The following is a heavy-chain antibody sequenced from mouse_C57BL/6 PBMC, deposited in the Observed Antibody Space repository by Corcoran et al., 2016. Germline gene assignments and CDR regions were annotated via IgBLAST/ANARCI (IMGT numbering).Heavy chain of an antibody. Sequence: DVQLQESGPGLVKHSQSLSLTCSVTGYSITSAYYWHWIRQFPGNKLEWMGYISYDGSNNYNPSLKNRISITRDTSKNQFFLKLNSATTEDTATDYCARNYPAMYYWGQGTSVTVSS. CDR1: GYSITSAYY. J-gene: IGHJ4*01. D-gene: IGHD2-1*01. V-gene: IGHV3-6*01. CDR3: ARNYPAMYY. CDR2: ISYDGSN.